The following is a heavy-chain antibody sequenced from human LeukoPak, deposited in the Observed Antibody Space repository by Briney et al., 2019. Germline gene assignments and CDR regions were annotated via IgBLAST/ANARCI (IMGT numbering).Heavy chain of an antibody. V-gene: IGHV5-51*01. J-gene: IGHJ3*02. D-gene: IGHD4-17*01. Sequence: RGESLKISCEASGYSFTSYWIGWVRQMPGKGLEWMGIIHPGDSDTRYSPSFQGQVTISADKSISTAYLQWSSLKASDTAMYYCARRGGTTVTTDAFDIWGQGTMVTVPS. CDR1: GYSFTSYW. CDR2: IHPGDSDT. CDR3: ARRGGTTVTTDAFDI.